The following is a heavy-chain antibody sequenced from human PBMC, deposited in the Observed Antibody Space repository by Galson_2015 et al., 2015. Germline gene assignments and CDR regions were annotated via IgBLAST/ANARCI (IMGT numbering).Heavy chain of an antibody. J-gene: IGHJ3*02. Sequence: SLRLSCAASGFTFGEYAMSWFRQAPGKGLEWVGFIRSKAYGGTTEYAASVKGRFSISRDDSKSIAYLQMNSLKTEDTAIYCCTRGRDGYKLDAFDIWGQGTMVTVSS. V-gene: IGHV3-49*03. CDR2: IRSKAYGGTT. CDR3: TRGRDGYKLDAFDI. CDR1: GFTFGEYA. D-gene: IGHD5-24*01.